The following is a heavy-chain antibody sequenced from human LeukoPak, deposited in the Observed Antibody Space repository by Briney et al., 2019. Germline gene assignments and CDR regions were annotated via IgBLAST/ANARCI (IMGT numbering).Heavy chain of an antibody. J-gene: IGHJ4*02. Sequence: TLSLTCAVFGGSLSGYYWSWIRKPPGKGLEWIGEINHSGSTNYNPSLMSRVTISLDTSKNHFSLNLSSVTAADTAVYYCARGQGTVTTHWGQGTLVTVSS. D-gene: IGHD4-17*01. V-gene: IGHV4-34*01. CDR1: GGSLSGYY. CDR3: ARGQGTVTTH. CDR2: INHSGST.